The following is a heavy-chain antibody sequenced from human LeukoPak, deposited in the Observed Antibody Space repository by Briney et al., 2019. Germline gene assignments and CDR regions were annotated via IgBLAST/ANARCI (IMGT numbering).Heavy chain of an antibody. V-gene: IGHV1-2*06. CDR1: GYTFTGYY. CDR3: ARDLPESYYYDSSGYSFQH. D-gene: IGHD3-22*01. Sequence: ASVKVSCKASGYTFTGYYMHWVRQAPGQGLEWMGRIDPNSGGTNYAQKFQGRVTMTRDTSISTAYMELSRLRSDDTAVYYCARDLPESYYYDSSGYSFQHWGQGTLVTVSS. J-gene: IGHJ1*01. CDR2: IDPNSGGT.